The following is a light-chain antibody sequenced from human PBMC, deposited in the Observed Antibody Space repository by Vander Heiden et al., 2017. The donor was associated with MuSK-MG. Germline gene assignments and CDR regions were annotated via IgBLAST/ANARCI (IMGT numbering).Light chain of an antibody. V-gene: IGKV2-28*01. CDR1: QRLMHRDGSKY. CDR2: LGS. J-gene: IGKJ4*01. CDR3: RQARQTQLA. Sequence: SLAVTPGEPASISCRSSQRLMHRDGSKYLDWYLQKPGQSPRLLIYLGSNRASGIPDRFSGSGSGTDFTLKISRVEAEDVGVYYCRQARQTQLAFGRGTKVEIK.